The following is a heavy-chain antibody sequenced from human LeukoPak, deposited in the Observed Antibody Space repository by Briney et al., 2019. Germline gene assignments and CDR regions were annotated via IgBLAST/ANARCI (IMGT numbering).Heavy chain of an antibody. V-gene: IGHV4-39*07. CDR3: ARARGGPNWFDP. CDR1: GGSISSSSYY. Sequence: SETLSLTCTVSGGSISSSSYYWGWIRQPPGKGLEWIGSIYYSGSTYYNPSLKSRVTISVDTSKNQFSLKLSSVTAADTAVYYCARARGGPNWFDPWGQGTLVTVSS. CDR2: IYYSGST. D-gene: IGHD3-16*01. J-gene: IGHJ5*02.